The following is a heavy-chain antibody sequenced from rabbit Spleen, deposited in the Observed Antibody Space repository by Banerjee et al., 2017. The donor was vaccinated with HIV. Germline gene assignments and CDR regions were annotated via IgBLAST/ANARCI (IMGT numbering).Heavy chain of an antibody. CDR1: GFSFSSSYW. CDR3: ARDTGTSFSSYGMDL. J-gene: IGHJ3*01. V-gene: IGHV1S45*01. CDR2: IDSSSYNNN. Sequence: LEESGGGLVKPGGTLTLTCTVSGFSFSSSYWICWVRQAPGKGLEWIASIDSSSYNNNHYASWAKGRFTISKTSSTTVSLQMTSLTAADTATYFCARDTGTSFSSYGMDLWGQGTLVTVS. D-gene: IGHD8-1*01.